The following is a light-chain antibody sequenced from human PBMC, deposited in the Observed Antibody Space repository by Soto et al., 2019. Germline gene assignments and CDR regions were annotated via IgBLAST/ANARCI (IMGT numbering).Light chain of an antibody. CDR1: KSVCSSY. CDR2: GAS. CDR3: QQCGSSPRT. V-gene: IGKV3-20*01. Sequence: EIVLTHSPATLSLSPGERATLSCRARKSVCSSYLAWYQQKPGQAPRLLIYGASSRATGIPDRFSGSGSGTDFTLTISRLEPEDVAVYYCQQCGSSPRTFGRGTKVEIK. J-gene: IGKJ1*01.